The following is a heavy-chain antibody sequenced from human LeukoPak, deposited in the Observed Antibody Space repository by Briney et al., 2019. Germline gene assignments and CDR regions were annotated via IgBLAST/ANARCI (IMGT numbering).Heavy chain of an antibody. Sequence: ASVKVSCKTSGYNFNGFYMHWVRQAPGQGREWMGWINPISGVAIYARKFQGRVTMTRDTSISTAYMELINLRSDDTAIYYCARDIAAGTPRAFDIWGQGAMVTVSS. CDR2: INPISGVA. J-gene: IGHJ3*02. V-gene: IGHV1-2*02. CDR3: ARDIAAGTPRAFDI. CDR1: GYNFNGFY. D-gene: IGHD6-25*01.